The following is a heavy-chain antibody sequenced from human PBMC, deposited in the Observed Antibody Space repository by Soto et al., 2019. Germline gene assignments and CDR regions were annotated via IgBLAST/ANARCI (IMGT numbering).Heavy chain of an antibody. CDR2: MYPGDSDT. Sequence: GESLKISCRGSGYDFNTNWFGWVRQLPGRGLEWVGIMYPGDSDTRYNPSLQGHVTLSVDVTVSTAFLQWRSLETSDAGMYFCARLPRDCNKTSCYYADHWGQGTQVTVSS. J-gene: IGHJ4*02. CDR1: GYDFNTNW. V-gene: IGHV5-51*01. D-gene: IGHD3-3*01. CDR3: ARLPRDCNKTSCYYADH.